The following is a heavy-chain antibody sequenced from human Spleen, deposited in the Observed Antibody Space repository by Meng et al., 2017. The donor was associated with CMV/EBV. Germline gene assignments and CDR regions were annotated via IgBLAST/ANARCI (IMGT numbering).Heavy chain of an antibody. V-gene: IGHV1-46*01. Sequence: ASVKVSCKASGGTFTSYYMHWVRQAPGQGLEWMGIINPSGGSTSYAQKFQGRVTMTRDTSTTTVYMELSSLRSDDTAVYYCARSAKLHLSYYYDSSGYYYDYWGQGTLVTVSS. CDR3: ARSAKLHLSYYYDSSGYYYDY. CDR2: INPSGGST. D-gene: IGHD3-22*01. CDR1: GGTFTSYY. J-gene: IGHJ4*02.